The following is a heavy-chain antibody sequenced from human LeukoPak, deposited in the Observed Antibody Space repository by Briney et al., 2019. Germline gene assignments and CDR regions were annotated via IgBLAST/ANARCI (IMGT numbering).Heavy chain of an antibody. V-gene: IGHV1-2*02. J-gene: IGHJ5*02. Sequence: ASVKVSCKASGYTFTGYYMHWVRQAPGQGLEWMGWINPNSGGTNYAQKFQGRVTMTRDTSISTAYMELSRLRSDDTAVYYCARGPYGDYGYNWFDPWGQGTLVTVSS. D-gene: IGHD4-17*01. CDR3: ARGPYGDYGYNWFDP. CDR2: INPNSGGT. CDR1: GYTFTGYY.